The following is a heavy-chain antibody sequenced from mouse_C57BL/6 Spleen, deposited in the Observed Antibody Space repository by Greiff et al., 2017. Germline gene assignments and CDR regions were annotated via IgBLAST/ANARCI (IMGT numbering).Heavy chain of an antibody. CDR2: ISSGSSTI. Sequence: EVQLVESGGGLVKPGGSLKLSCAASGFTFSDYGMHWVRQAPEKGLEWVAYISSGSSTIYYADTVKGRFTISRDNAKNTLFLQMTSLRSEDTAMYYCARGCYGPRGDFDYWGQGTTLTVSS. J-gene: IGHJ2*01. D-gene: IGHD1-2*01. CDR3: ARGCYGPRGDFDY. CDR1: GFTFSDYG. V-gene: IGHV5-17*01.